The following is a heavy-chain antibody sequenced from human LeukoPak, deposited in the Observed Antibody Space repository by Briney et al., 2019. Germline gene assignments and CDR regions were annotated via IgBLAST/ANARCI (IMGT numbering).Heavy chain of an antibody. D-gene: IGHD6-19*01. J-gene: IGHJ4*02. CDR1: GYTFTDYY. CDR2: INPYSGGT. V-gene: IGHV1-2*06. Sequence: GASVKVSCKASGYTFTDYYMHWVRQAPGQGLEWMGRINPYSGGTNYAQKFQGRATMTRDTSISTAYMELSRLKSDDTAVYYCARDYSSGWYVYWGQGTLVTVSS. CDR3: ARDYSSGWYVY.